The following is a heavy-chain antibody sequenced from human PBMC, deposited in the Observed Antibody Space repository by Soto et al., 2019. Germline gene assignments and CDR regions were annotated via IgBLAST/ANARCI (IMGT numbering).Heavy chain of an antibody. J-gene: IGHJ4*02. CDR3: ARATPNPIAAAGPDDY. CDR2: INPSGGST. V-gene: IGHV1-46*01. Sequence: GASVKVSCKASGYTFTSYYMHWVRQAPGQGLEWMGIINPSGGSTSYAQKFQGRVTMTRDTSTSTVYMELSSLRSEDTAVYYCARATPNPIAAAGPDDYWGQGTLVTVSS. D-gene: IGHD6-13*01. CDR1: GYTFTSYY.